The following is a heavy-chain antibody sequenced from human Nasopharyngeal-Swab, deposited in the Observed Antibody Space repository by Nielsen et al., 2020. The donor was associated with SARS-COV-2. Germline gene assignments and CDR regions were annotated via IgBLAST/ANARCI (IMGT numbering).Heavy chain of an antibody. Sequence: WVRQAPGQGLEWMGWISAYNGNTNYAQRLQGRVTMTTDTSTNTAYMEMRSPRSDDTAVYYCARTGYCSGGSCYSWWFDPWGQGTLVTVSS. J-gene: IGHJ5*02. CDR3: ARTGYCSGGSCYSWWFDP. CDR2: ISAYNGNT. V-gene: IGHV1-18*01. D-gene: IGHD2-15*01.